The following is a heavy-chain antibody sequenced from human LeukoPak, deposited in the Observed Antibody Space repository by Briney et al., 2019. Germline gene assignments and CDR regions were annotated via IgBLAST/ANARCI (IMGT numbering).Heavy chain of an antibody. V-gene: IGHV4-59*01. CDR2: IYYSGST. CDR1: GGSISSFY. J-gene: IGHJ4*02. D-gene: IGHD4-23*01. Sequence: PSETPSLTCTVSGGSISSFYWSWIRQPPGKGLEWIGYIYYSGSTNYNPSLKSRVTISVDTSKNQFSLKLSSVTAADTAVYYCARGAPYGGNSGVLDYWGQGTLVTVSS. CDR3: ARGAPYGGNSGVLDY.